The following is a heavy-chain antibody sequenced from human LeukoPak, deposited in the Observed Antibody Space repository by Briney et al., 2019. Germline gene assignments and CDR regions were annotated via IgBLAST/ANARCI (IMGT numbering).Heavy chain of an antibody. Sequence: GGSLRLSCAASGFTFSSYAMSWVRQAPGKGLEWVSVISGSGGSTYYADSVKGRFTISRDNSKNTLYLQMNSLRAEDTAVYYCAKDRGLLWFGELPFDYWGQGTLVTVSS. D-gene: IGHD3-10*01. J-gene: IGHJ4*02. V-gene: IGHV3-23*01. CDR2: ISGSGGST. CDR3: AKDRGLLWFGELPFDY. CDR1: GFTFSSYA.